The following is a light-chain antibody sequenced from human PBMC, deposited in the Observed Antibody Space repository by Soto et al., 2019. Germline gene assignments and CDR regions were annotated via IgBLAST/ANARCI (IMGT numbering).Light chain of an antibody. Sequence: QSALTQPPSASGSPGQSVAISCTGTTNDVGGYNFVSWYQLNPGKAPKLMIYEVTKRPSGVPDRFSGSKSGNTASLTVSGLQPEDEAEYYCSSYGGSNNHVFGTGTKLTVL. CDR2: EVT. V-gene: IGLV2-8*01. J-gene: IGLJ1*01. CDR3: SSYGGSNNHV. CDR1: TNDVGGYNF.